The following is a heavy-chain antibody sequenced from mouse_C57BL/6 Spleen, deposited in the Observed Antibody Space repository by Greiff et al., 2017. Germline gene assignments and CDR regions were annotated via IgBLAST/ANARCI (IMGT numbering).Heavy chain of an antibody. V-gene: IGHV1-54*01. CDR3: ATGSYYFDD. CDR2: INPGSGGT. Sequence: VQLQQSGAELVRPGTSVKVSCKASGYAFTNYLIEWVKQRPGQGLEWIGVINPGSGGTNYNETFKGKATLTADKSSSTAYMQLSSLTSEDSAVYFYATGSYYFDDWGQGTTRTVSS. CDR1: GYAFTNYL. J-gene: IGHJ2*01. D-gene: IGHD2-2*01.